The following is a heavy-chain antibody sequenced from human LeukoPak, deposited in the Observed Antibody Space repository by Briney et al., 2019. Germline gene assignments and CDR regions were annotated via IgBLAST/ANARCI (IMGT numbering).Heavy chain of an antibody. J-gene: IGHJ4*02. CDR3: ARGPSTTLTTR. CDR2: IKRDGSDI. CDR1: GFTFSDYW. Sequence: PGGSLRLSCVVSGFTFSDYWMTWVRQAPGKGLEWVANIKRDGSDIHYVDSVKGRFTISRDNAQSSLFLQMSSLRREDTAVYYCARGPSTTLTTRWGQGTLVAVSS. D-gene: IGHD4-17*01. V-gene: IGHV3-7*01.